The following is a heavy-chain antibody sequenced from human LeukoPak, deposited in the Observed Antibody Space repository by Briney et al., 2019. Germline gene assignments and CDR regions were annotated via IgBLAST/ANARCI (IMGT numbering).Heavy chain of an antibody. V-gene: IGHV1-2*02. CDR3: ARGPEYSSSWSKGYYCYYYGMDV. CDR2: INPNSGGT. D-gene: IGHD6-13*01. J-gene: IGHJ6*02. CDR1: GYTFTGYY. Sequence: ASVKVSCKASGYTFTGYYMHWVRQAPGQGLEWMGWINPNSGGTNYAQKFQGRVTMTRDTSISTAYMELSRLRSDDTAVYYCARGPEYSSSWSKGYYCYYYGMDVWGQGTTVTVSS.